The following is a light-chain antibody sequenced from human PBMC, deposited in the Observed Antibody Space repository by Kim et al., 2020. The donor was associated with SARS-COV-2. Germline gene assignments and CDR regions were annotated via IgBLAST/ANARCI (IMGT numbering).Light chain of an antibody. CDR2: AAS. V-gene: IGKV1-39*01. J-gene: IGKJ4*01. Sequence: DIQMTQSASSLSASVGDRVTINCRASQSISSYLNWYQQKPGKAPKLLIYAASSLQSGVPSRFSGSGSGTDFTLTISSLQPEDFATYYCQQSYSTPLTFGGGTKLEL. CDR3: QQSYSTPLT. CDR1: QSISSY.